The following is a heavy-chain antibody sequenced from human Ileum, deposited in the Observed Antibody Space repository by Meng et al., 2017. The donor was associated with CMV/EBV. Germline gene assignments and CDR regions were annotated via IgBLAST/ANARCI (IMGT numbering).Heavy chain of an antibody. V-gene: IGHV7-4-1*02. CDR3: ARDGLSGRYFDY. CDR1: GYTFTSNN. D-gene: IGHD1-26*01. Sequence: QVHLVQSGPEFTKHGASVKVSCKTSGYTFTSNNIIWVRQAPGQGPEWMGWIDTNTGNPTYAQGFTGRFVFSLDTSVNTAYLQISRLKAEDTAVYYCARDGLSGRYFDYWGQGTLVTVSS. CDR2: IDTNTGNP. J-gene: IGHJ4*02.